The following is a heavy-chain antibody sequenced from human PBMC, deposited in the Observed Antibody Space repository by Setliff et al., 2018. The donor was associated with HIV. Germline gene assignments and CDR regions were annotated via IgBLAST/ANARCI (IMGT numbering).Heavy chain of an antibody. Sequence: PGGSLRPSCAASGFTFSSYWMHWVRQVPGKGLVWVSRVNSDESSTNYADSVKGRFTISRDNAKNTLYLQMNSLRAEDTAVYYCTRGGSSFLGYWGQGTLVTVSS. V-gene: IGHV3-74*01. CDR3: TRGGSSFLGY. CDR1: GFTFSSYW. J-gene: IGHJ4*02. D-gene: IGHD6-6*01. CDR2: VNSDESST.